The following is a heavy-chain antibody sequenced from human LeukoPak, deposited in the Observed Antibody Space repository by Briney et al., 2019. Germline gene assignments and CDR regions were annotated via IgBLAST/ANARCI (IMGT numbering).Heavy chain of an antibody. Sequence: GGSLRLSCAASGFTFSSYGMHWVSQAPGKGLEWVAVISYDGSNKYYADSVKGRFTISRDNSKNTLYLQMNSLRAEDTAVYYCAKDGYYDILAGPHFDYWGQGTLVTVSS. CDR3: AKDGYYDILAGPHFDY. D-gene: IGHD3-9*01. V-gene: IGHV3-30*18. CDR2: ISYDGSNK. J-gene: IGHJ4*02. CDR1: GFTFSSYG.